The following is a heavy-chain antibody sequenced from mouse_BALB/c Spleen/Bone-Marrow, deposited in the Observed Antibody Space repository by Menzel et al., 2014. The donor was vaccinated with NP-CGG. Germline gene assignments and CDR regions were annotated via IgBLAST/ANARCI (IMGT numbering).Heavy chain of an antibody. CDR2: IDPANGNT. Sequence: VQLKESGAELVKPGASVKLSCTASGFNIKDTYMHWVKQRPEQGLEWIGRIDPANGNTKYDPKFQGKATITADTSSNTAYLQPSSLTSEDTAVYYCANYDYGWYFDVWGAGTTVTVSS. CDR1: GFNIKDTY. CDR3: ANYDYGWYFDV. D-gene: IGHD2-4*01. J-gene: IGHJ1*01. V-gene: IGHV14-3*02.